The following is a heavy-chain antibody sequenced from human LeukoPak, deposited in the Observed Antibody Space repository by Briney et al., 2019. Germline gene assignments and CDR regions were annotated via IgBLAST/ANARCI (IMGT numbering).Heavy chain of an antibody. CDR3: ARHSGGRWLRFDY. Sequence: PSETLSLTCAVYGGSFSGYYWSWIRQPPGKGLEWIGEINHSGSTNYNPSLKSRVTISVDTSKNQFSLKLSSVTAADTAVYYCARHSGGRWLRFDYWGQGTLVTVSS. CDR1: GGSFSGYY. J-gene: IGHJ4*02. CDR2: INHSGST. D-gene: IGHD5-24*01. V-gene: IGHV4-34*01.